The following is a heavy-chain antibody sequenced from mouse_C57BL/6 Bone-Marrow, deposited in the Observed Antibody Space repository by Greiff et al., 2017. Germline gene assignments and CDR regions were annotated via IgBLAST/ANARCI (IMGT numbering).Heavy chain of an antibody. CDR3: ATNHIITAVPSFGY. Sequence: VQLQQPGAELVKPGASVKVSCKASGYTFTSYWMHWVKQRPGQGLEWIGRIHPSDSDTNYNQKFKGKATLTVDKSSSTAYMQLSSLTSEDSAVYYCATNHIITAVPSFGYWGQGATLTVSS. CDR2: IHPSDSDT. J-gene: IGHJ2*01. CDR1: GYTFTSYW. D-gene: IGHD1-2*01. V-gene: IGHV1-74*01.